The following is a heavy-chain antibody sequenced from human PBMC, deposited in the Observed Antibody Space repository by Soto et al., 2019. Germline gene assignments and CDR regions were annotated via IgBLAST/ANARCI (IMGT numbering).Heavy chain of an antibody. D-gene: IGHD2-8*01. CDR2: IYYSGST. Sequence: QVQLQESGPGLVKPSQTLSLTCTVSGGSISSGDYYWSWIRQPPGKGLEWIGYIYYSGSTYYNPSIKSRVTISVDTSKNQFSLKLSSVTAADTAVYYCASSARVYAKYFDLWGRGTLVTVSS. V-gene: IGHV4-30-4*01. CDR1: GGSISSGDYY. J-gene: IGHJ2*01. CDR3: ASSARVYAKYFDL.